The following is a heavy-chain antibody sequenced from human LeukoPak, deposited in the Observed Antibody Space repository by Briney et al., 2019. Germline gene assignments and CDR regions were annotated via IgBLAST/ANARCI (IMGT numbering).Heavy chain of an antibody. CDR2: RKQDGSEK. CDR1: GFTLSSYW. J-gene: IGHJ4*02. Sequence: GGSLRLSCAASGFTLSSYWMSWVRQAPGKGLEWVANRKQDGSEKYYVDSVKGRFTISRDNAKNSLYLQMNSLRAEDTAVYCCARDFGPWYSYGIGHYFDYWGQGTLVAVSS. D-gene: IGHD5-18*01. V-gene: IGHV3-7*01. CDR3: ARDFGPWYSYGIGHYFDY.